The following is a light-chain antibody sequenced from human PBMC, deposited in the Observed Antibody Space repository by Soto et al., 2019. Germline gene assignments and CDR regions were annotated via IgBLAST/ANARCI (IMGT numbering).Light chain of an antibody. CDR1: QNVNSW. CDR2: RAS. J-gene: IGKJ3*01. V-gene: IGKV1-5*03. CDR3: QQYHNYFT. Sequence: DIQMTQSPSTLSASVGDRLTITCRASQNVNSWLAWYQQKPGEAPKLLIYRASNLESGVPSRFSGSGSGTEFTLTISGLQPDDFATYYCQQYHNYFTFGPGTKVDVK.